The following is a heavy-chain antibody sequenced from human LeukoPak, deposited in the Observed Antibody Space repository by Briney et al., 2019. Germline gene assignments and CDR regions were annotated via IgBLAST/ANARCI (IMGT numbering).Heavy chain of an antibody. CDR3: ARSPTYYHDTSGYRYFDY. CDR2: SSGSGGNT. Sequence: GGSLRLSCAASGFTFSSYAMNWVRQAPGKGLEWVSASSGSGGNTYYADSVKGRFTISRDNSKKTLYVQMNALRAEDTAVYYCARSPTYYHDTSGYRYFDYWGQGTLVTVSS. J-gene: IGHJ4*02. V-gene: IGHV3-23*01. D-gene: IGHD3-22*01. CDR1: GFTFSSYA.